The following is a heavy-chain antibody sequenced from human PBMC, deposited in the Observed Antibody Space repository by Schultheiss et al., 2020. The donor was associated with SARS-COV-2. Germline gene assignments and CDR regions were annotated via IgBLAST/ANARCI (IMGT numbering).Heavy chain of an antibody. CDR1: GYTFTGYY. V-gene: IGHV1-8*02. J-gene: IGHJ6*02. D-gene: IGHD2-2*01. CDR3: VTSGIVVVPAAPHAYYYGMDV. Sequence: ASVKVSCKASGYTFTGYYMHWVRQAPGQGLEWMGRINPNSGNTGYAQKFQGRVTMTRNTSISTAYMELSSLRSEDTAVYYCVTSGIVVVPAAPHAYYYGMDVWGQGTTVTVSS. CDR2: INPNSGNT.